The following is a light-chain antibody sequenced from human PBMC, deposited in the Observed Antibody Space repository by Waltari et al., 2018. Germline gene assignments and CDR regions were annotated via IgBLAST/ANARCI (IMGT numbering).Light chain of an antibody. CDR2: RNN. V-gene: IGLV1-47*01. CDR3: ASWDDSLSVGV. CDR1: ISNLGTNY. Sequence: QSVLTQPPSASATPGQRVTIPCSGSISNLGTNYVYWYQQFPGTAPKLLIQRNNQRPSGGPDRFSGSKSGTSASLAISGLRSEDEADYYCASWDDSLSVGVFGGGTKLTVL. J-gene: IGLJ3*02.